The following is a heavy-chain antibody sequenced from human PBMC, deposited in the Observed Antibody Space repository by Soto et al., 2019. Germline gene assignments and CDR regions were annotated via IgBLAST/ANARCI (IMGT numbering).Heavy chain of an antibody. CDR3: ARPTRYYYDSSGQSAWFDP. V-gene: IGHV1-69*01. D-gene: IGHD3-22*01. J-gene: IGHJ5*02. CDR1: GGTFSSYA. Sequence: SVKVSCKASGGTFSSYAISWVRQAPGQGLEWKGGIIPIFGTANYAQKFQGRVTITADESTSTAYMELSSLRSEDTAVYYCARPTRYYYDSSGQSAWFDPWGQGTLVTVSS. CDR2: IIPIFGTA.